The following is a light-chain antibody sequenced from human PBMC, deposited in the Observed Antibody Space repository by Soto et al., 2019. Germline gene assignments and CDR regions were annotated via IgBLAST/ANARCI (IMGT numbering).Light chain of an antibody. Sequence: IVLTNSPGTLSLSPGERATLSCRASQSVSSSYLAWYQQKPGQAPRLLIYGASSRATGIPARFSGSGSGTDFTLTISRLEPEDFAVYYCQQYGSSPKTFGQGTKVDI. CDR3: QQYGSSPKT. CDR1: QSVSSSY. J-gene: IGKJ1*01. V-gene: IGKV3-20*01. CDR2: GAS.